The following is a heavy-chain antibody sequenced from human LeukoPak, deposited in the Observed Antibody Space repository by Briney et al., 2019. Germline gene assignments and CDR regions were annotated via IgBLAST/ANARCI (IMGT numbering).Heavy chain of an antibody. J-gene: IGHJ4*02. Sequence: SETLSLTCTVSGDSINSLDLWSWVRQPPGKGLEWIGEMYLSGTTHSNPSVKSRVTISIDKSKNQFFLNLSSVTAADTAVYYCAGLVGRYSSGLYYYYFDYWGEGTLVTVSS. CDR2: MYLSGTT. CDR3: AGLVGRYSSGLYYYYFDY. CDR1: GDSINSLDL. D-gene: IGHD3-22*01. V-gene: IGHV4-4*02.